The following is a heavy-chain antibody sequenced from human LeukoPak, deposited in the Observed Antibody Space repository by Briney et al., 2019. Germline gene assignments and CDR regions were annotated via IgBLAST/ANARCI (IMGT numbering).Heavy chain of an antibody. Sequence: GGSLRLSCAASGFTLSSYAMHWVRQAPGKGLEWVAVISYDGSNKYYADSVKGRFTISRDNSKNTLYLQMNSLRAEDTAVYYCARDEGRDYYDSSGYPLGYFDYWGQGTLVTVSS. CDR1: GFTLSSYA. CDR2: ISYDGSNK. CDR3: ARDEGRDYYDSSGYPLGYFDY. V-gene: IGHV3-30-3*01. D-gene: IGHD3-22*01. J-gene: IGHJ4*02.